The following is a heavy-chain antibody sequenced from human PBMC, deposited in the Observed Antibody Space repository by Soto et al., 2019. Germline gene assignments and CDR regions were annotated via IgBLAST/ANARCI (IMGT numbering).Heavy chain of an antibody. CDR3: AKEPRSNGYFDL. D-gene: IGHD3-16*01. CDR1: GFTFSTYA. Sequence: VQLAESGGGVVQPGRSLRLSCAASGFTFSTYAMSWVRQAPGKGLEWVSAISGSAGKTYYADSVKGRFTISRDNSKNTLYLQMNSLRADDTAVYYCAKEPRSNGYFDLWGRGTLVTVSS. J-gene: IGHJ2*01. CDR2: ISGSAGKT. V-gene: IGHV3-23*04.